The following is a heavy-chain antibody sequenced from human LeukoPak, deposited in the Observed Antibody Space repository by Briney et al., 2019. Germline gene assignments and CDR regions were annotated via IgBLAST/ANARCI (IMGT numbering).Heavy chain of an antibody. CDR3: AKSPRDGYNFDY. V-gene: IGHV3-23*01. J-gene: IGHJ4*02. CDR1: GFTFSSYS. D-gene: IGHD5-12*01. CDR2: ISGSGGNT. Sequence: GGSLRLSCAASGFTFSSYSMNWVRQAPGKGLEWVSAISGSGGNTYYADSVKGRFTISRDNSKNTLYLQMNSLRAEDTAVYYCAKSPRDGYNFDYWGQGTLVTVSS.